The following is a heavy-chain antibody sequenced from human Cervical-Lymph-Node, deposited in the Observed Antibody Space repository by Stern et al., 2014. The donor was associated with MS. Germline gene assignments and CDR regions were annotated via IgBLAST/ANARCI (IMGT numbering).Heavy chain of an antibody. CDR3: ATLVAGY. V-gene: IGHV3-66*02. Sequence: VQLVESGGGLVPPGGSLRLSCAVSGFTVSGNYMNWVRQPPGKGLEWVSVIYAGADTYYADSVRGRFTISRDDSKNTVHLQMNSLRLEDTAVYYCATLVAGYWGQGTLVTVSS. CDR2: IYAGADT. CDR1: GFTVSGNY. J-gene: IGHJ4*02. D-gene: IGHD3-10*01.